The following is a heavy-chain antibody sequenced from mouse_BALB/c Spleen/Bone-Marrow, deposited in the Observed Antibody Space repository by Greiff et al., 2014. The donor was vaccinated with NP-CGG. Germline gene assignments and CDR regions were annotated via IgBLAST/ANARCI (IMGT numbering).Heavy chain of an antibody. J-gene: IGHJ2*01. V-gene: IGHV5-9-1*01. CDR2: ISSGGSYT. CDR3: ARHGITRLLDY. D-gene: IGHD2-4*01. CDR1: GFTFSSYA. Sequence: EVMLVESGGGLVKPGGSLKLSCAASGFTFSSYAMSWVRQTPEKRLEWVATISSGGSYTYYPDSVKGRFTISRDNAKNILYLQMSSLRSEDTAMYYCARHGITRLLDYWGQGTTLTVSS.